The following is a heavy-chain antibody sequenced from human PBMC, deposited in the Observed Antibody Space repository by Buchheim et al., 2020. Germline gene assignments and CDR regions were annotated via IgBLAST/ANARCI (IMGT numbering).Heavy chain of an antibody. CDR2: IYYSGST. V-gene: IGHV4-59*01. Sequence: QVQLQESGPGLVKPSYTLSLPCTVSGFSILISSWIWIRQPPGKGLEWIGYIYYSGSTNYNPSLKSRVTISVDTSKTQLSLKLSSVTAADTAVYYCARDPSAGLWGQGTL. CDR1: GFSILISS. J-gene: IGHJ4*02. CDR3: ARDPSAGL.